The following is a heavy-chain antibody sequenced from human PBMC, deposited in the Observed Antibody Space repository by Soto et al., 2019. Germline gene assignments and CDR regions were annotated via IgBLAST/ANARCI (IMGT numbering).Heavy chain of an antibody. CDR2: IKPDGSEK. CDR1: GFTFSSYA. D-gene: IGHD3-16*02. V-gene: IGHV3-7*01. J-gene: IGHJ4*02. Sequence: GSLRLSCAASGFTFSSYAMHWVRQAPGKGLEWVANIKPDGSEKYYVDSVKGRFTISRDDAKNSLYLEMNSLRAEDTAVYYCARLSPYWGQGALVTVSS. CDR3: ARLSPY.